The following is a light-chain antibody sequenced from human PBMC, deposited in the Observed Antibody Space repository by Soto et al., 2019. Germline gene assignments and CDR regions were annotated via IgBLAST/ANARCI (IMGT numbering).Light chain of an antibody. Sequence: DIQMTQSPSSMSAFVGDSVTITCRASQGITSWLAWYQQKPGKAPELLIYAASSLQSGVPSRFSGSGSGTDFTLTISSLQPEDSATYYCQQAATFPLIFGGGTKVEIK. CDR3: QQAATFPLI. J-gene: IGKJ4*01. CDR1: QGITSW. V-gene: IGKV1-12*01. CDR2: AAS.